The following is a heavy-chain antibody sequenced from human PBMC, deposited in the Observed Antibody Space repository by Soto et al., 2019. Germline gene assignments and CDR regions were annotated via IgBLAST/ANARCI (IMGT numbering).Heavy chain of an antibody. CDR1: GYSFTGYF. V-gene: IGHV1-2*02. J-gene: IGHJ4*02. Sequence: QVQLVQSGAEVKKPGASVKVSCKASGYSFTGYFMHWVRQVPGQGLEWMGWTNPKSGVTKYPQKFQGRVTMTRDTSISTAYMDLTRLRSDDTAVYYCARADVRLQLGSRDYWGQGTLVTVSS. CDR3: ARADVRLQLGSRDY. D-gene: IGHD6-25*01. CDR2: TNPKSGVT.